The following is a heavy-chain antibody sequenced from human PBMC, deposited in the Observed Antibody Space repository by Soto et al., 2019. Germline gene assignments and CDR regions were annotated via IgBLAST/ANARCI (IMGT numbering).Heavy chain of an antibody. CDR2: FDPEDGET. CDR3: ATRFSGPTSAAVAVYFDY. CDR1: GYTLTELS. D-gene: IGHD6-19*01. V-gene: IGHV1-24*01. J-gene: IGHJ4*02. Sequence: ASVKVSCKVSGYTLTELSMHWVRQAPGKGLEWMGGFDPEDGETIYAQKFQGRVTMTEDTSTDTAYMELSSLRSEDTAVYYCATRFSGPTSAAVAVYFDYWGQGTLVTVS.